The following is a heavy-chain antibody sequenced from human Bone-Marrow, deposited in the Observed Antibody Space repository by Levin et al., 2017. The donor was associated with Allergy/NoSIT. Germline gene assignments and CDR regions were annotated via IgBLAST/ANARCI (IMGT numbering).Heavy chain of an antibody. CDR2: IHLDGSEK. J-gene: IGHJ4*02. CDR1: AFTFDAYW. Sequence: GGSLRLSCVASAFTFDAYWMTWVRQAPGKGLEWVAYIHLDGSEKYYVDSVKGRFTISRDNAKNSLYLQMNSLRAEDTAVYYCATEGIGIGICPEITCSYFDYWGQGTRVTASS. CDR3: ATEGIGIGICPEITCSYFDY. V-gene: IGHV3-7*01. D-gene: IGHD3-3*02.